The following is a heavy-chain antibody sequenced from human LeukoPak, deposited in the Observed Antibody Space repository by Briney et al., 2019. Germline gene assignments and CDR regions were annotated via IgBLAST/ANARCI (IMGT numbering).Heavy chain of an antibody. V-gene: IGHV3-33*01. CDR2: IWCDGSRQ. Sequence: GGALRLSCVASGFTFSSYGMHWVRQAPGKGLEWVAVIWCDGSRQEYADSVKGRFTISRDSSDNTLRLQMNSLRVEDTALYYCARDGFLFRGSHPSNWLDPWGQGTLVTVSS. CDR3: ARDGFLFRGSHPSNWLDP. J-gene: IGHJ5*02. CDR1: GFTFSSYG. D-gene: IGHD3-10*01.